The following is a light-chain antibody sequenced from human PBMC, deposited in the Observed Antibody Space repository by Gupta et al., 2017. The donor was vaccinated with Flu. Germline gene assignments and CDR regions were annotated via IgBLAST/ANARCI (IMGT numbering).Light chain of an antibody. Sequence: GGNNIGSKAVHWYQQKPGQAPGLIVNDDSDRPAGIPERFSGSNSGNTATLTITRVEAEDEADYYCQVWDSSSDHVVFGGGTKLTVL. CDR2: DDS. V-gene: IGLV3-21*02. CDR1: NIGSKA. CDR3: QVWDSSSDHVV. J-gene: IGLJ2*01.